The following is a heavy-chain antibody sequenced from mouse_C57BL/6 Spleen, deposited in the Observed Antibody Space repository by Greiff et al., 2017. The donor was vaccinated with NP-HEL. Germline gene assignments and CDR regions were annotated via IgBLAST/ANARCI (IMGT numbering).Heavy chain of an antibody. CDR3: ARSHDPGYFDY. CDR2: IYPGSGNT. Sequence: VQLQQSGAELVRPGASVKLSCKASGYTFTDYYINWVKQRPGQGLEWIARIYPGSGNTYYNEKFKGKATLTAEKSSSTAYMQLSSLTSEDSAVYFCARSHDPGYFDYWGQGTTLTVSS. J-gene: IGHJ2*01. V-gene: IGHV1-76*01. CDR1: GYTFTDYY.